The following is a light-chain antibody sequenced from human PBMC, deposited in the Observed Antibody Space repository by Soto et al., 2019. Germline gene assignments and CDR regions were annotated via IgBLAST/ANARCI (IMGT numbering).Light chain of an antibody. Sequence: ELLMTQSPATLSLSPGDNATLSCRASRSVDTDLAWYQQKPGQAPRLLVFATSARATGVPDRFRGSRSGTDFTLTVSSLQPDDFATYYCQQSDTTPWTFGQGTKVDIK. CDR3: QQSDTTPWT. J-gene: IGKJ1*01. CDR1: RSVDTD. V-gene: IGKV3-15*01. CDR2: ATS.